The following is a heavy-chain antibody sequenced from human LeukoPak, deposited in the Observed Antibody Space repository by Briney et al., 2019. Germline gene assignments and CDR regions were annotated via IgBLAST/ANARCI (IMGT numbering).Heavy chain of an antibody. V-gene: IGHV3-23*01. J-gene: IGHJ5*02. Sequence: GGSLRLSCAASGFTFSSYAMSWVRQAPGKGLEWVSAISGSGANTYYADSVKGRFTISGDNSKNTLYLQMNSLRAEDTAVYYCAKDHSYYGSGSYSGFDPWGQGTLVTVSS. CDR2: ISGSGANT. CDR3: AKDHSYYGSGSYSGFDP. CDR1: GFTFSSYA. D-gene: IGHD3-10*01.